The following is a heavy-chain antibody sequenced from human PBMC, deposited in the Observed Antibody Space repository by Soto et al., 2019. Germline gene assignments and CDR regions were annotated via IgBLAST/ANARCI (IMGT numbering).Heavy chain of an antibody. CDR2: ISGSGGST. V-gene: IGHV3-23*01. J-gene: IGHJ5*02. CDR1: GFTFSSYA. Sequence: GGSLRLSCAASGFTFSSYAMSWVRQAPGKGLEWVSAISGSGGSTYYADSVKGRFTISRDNSKNTLYLQMNSLRAEDTAVYYCAKASVSAVAGPNWFDPWGQGTLVTVSS. D-gene: IGHD6-19*01. CDR3: AKASVSAVAGPNWFDP.